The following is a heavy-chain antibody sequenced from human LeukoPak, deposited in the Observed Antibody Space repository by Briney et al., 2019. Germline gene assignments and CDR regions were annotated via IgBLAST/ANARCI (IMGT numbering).Heavy chain of an antibody. V-gene: IGHV3-64D*09. D-gene: IGHD4-17*01. CDR3: VRDMRIDYGDFDTFDI. CDR1: GFTLRRNA. CDR2: ISSNGGST. J-gene: IGHJ3*02. Sequence: PGGSLRLSCSAPGFTLRRNAMHWVRQAPGKGLEYVSGISSNGGSTYYAGSVKGRFTISRDNSKNTLYLQMSSLRPEDTAVFYTVRDMRIDYGDFDTFDIWGQGTMVTVSS.